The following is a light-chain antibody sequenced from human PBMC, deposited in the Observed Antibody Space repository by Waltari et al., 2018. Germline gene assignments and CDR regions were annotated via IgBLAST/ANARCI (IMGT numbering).Light chain of an antibody. CDR2: GDS. CDR1: QSVSSD. CDR3: QQYNNWPYT. V-gene: IGKV3-15*01. Sequence: EIVMTQSPATLSVSPGERATLSGRASQSVSSDLAWYQQKPGQAPRLRFYGDSTRATGISARFSGSGSGTEFTLTISSLQSEDFAVYYCQQYNNWPYTFGQGTKLEIK. J-gene: IGKJ2*01.